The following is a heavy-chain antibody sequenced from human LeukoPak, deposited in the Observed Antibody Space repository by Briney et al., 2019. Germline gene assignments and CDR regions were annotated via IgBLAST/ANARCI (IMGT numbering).Heavy chain of an antibody. V-gene: IGHV3-11*01. J-gene: IGHJ6*03. D-gene: IGHD6-6*01. CDR3: ARGPIYSSSSGYYYYMDV. CDR2: ISSSGSTI. Sequence: GGSLRLSCAASGFTFSDYYMSWIRQAPGKGLEWVSYISSSGSTIYYADSVKGRFTISRDNAKNSLYLQMNSLRAEDTAVYYCARGPIYSSSSGYYYYMDVWGKGTTVTVSS. CDR1: GFTFSDYY.